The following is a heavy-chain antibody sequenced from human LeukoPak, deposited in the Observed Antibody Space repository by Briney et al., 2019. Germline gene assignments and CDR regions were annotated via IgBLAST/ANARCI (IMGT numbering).Heavy chain of an antibody. D-gene: IGHD3-16*01. CDR3: AREVGGSAFDI. J-gene: IGHJ3*02. CDR2: ISSSGGST. V-gene: IGHV3-23*01. Sequence: GESLRLSCAASGFTLNTYAMSWVRQAPGKGLEWVSAISSSGGSTFHADSVKGRFTISRHNSKNTLYLQMNSLRAEDTAVYYCAREVGGSAFDIWGQGTMVTVSS. CDR1: GFTLNTYA.